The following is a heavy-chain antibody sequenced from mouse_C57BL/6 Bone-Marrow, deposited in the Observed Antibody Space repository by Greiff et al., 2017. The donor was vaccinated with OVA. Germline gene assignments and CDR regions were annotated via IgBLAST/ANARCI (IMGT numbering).Heavy chain of an antibody. CDR3: TTEGYDGYYYFDY. J-gene: IGHJ2*01. D-gene: IGHD2-3*01. V-gene: IGHV1-15*01. CDR1: GYTFTDYE. CDR2: IDPETGGT. Sequence: VQLQQSGAELVRPGASVTLSCKASGYTFTDYEMHWVKQTPVHGLEWIGAIDPETGGTAYNQKFKGKAILTADKSSSTAYMELRSLTSEDSAVYYCTTEGYDGYYYFDYWGQGTTLTVSS.